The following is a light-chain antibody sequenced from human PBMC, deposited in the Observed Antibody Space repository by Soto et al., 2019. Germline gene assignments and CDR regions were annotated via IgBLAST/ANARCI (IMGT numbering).Light chain of an antibody. CDR2: DAS. CDR3: QQRSNWLWT. V-gene: IGKV3-11*01. J-gene: IGKJ1*01. Sequence: EIVLTQSPATLSLSPGERATLSCRASQSVSSYLAWYQQKPGQAPRLLIYDASNRATGIPARFSGSGSGTYITVTISSLEPEEFAVYYCQQRSNWLWTVGQGTKVEIK. CDR1: QSVSSY.